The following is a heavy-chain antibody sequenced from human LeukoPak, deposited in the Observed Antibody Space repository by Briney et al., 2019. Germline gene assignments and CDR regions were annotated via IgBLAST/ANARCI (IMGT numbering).Heavy chain of an antibody. J-gene: IGHJ4*02. D-gene: IGHD2-21*02. CDR2: ITPIFRTP. Sequence: SVKVSCKASGGTFSSTTINWVRQAPGQGLEWMGGITPIFRTPNYAQKFQGRVTITAVESMSTAYMELSSLRSEDTAVYYCARGWLAETTVVTPYNYWGQGTLVTVSS. V-gene: IGHV1-69*13. CDR3: ARGWLAETTVVTPYNY. CDR1: GGTFSSTT.